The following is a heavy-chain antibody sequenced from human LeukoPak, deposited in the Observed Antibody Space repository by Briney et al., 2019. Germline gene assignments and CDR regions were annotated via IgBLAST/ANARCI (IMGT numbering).Heavy chain of an antibody. J-gene: IGHJ4*02. D-gene: IGHD2-21*02. CDR2: ITPIFRTP. Sequence: SVKVSCKASGGTFSSTTINWVRQAPGQGLEWMGGITPIFRTPNYAQKFQGRVTITAVESMSTAYMELSSLRSEDTAVYYCARGWLAETTVVTPYNYWGQGTLVTVSS. V-gene: IGHV1-69*13. CDR3: ARGWLAETTVVTPYNY. CDR1: GGTFSSTT.